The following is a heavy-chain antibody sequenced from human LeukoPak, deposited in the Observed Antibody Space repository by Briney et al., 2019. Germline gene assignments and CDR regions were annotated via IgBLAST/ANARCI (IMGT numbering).Heavy chain of an antibody. CDR1: GGTFSSYA. Sequence: GASVTVSCKASGGTFSSYAISWVRQAPGQGLEWMGGIIPIFGTANYAQKFQGRVTITADESTSTAYMELSSLRSEDTAVYYCARDWYSSSWSPGDYYYYGMDVWGQGTTVTVSS. CDR3: ARDWYSSSWSPGDYYYYGMDV. CDR2: IIPIFGTA. J-gene: IGHJ6*02. V-gene: IGHV1-69*13. D-gene: IGHD6-13*01.